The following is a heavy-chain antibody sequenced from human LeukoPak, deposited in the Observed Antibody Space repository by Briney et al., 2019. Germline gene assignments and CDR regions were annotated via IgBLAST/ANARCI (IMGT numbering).Heavy chain of an antibody. CDR2: ISGSGNGT. Sequence: PGGSLRLSCTASGFTFRTYAMNWVRQAPGKGLEWLSGISGSGNGTYYADSVKGRFIISRDNSKNMVYLQMNSLTVEDTATYYCAKRTTSAFDSWGQGTLLIVSS. V-gene: IGHV3-23*01. CDR1: GFTFRTYA. J-gene: IGHJ4*02. CDR3: AKRTTSAFDS. D-gene: IGHD1-1*01.